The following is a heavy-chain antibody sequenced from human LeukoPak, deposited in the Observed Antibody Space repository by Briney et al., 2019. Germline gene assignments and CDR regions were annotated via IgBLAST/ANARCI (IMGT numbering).Heavy chain of an antibody. CDR3: ARGLEDYYFDS. Sequence: SETLALTCRVSGSSISGHYWSWIRQPPGRGLEWIGYIYYIATTNYNPSLKSRVTISLDTSKNQFSLTLSSVTAADTAVYYCARGLEDYYFDSWGQGTLVTVSS. CDR2: IYYIATT. V-gene: IGHV4-59*11. J-gene: IGHJ4*02. CDR1: GSSISGHY. D-gene: IGHD3-3*01.